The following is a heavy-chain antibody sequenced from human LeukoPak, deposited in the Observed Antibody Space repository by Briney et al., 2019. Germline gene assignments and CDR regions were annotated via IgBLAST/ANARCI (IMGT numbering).Heavy chain of an antibody. CDR3: AKGAGFSGNHYYDY. CDR2: ISGSGGTR. J-gene: IGHJ4*02. CDR1: GFTFSTYA. Sequence: PGGSLRLSCAASGFTFSTYAMSWVRQAPGKGLQWVSGISGSGGTRYYADSVQGRFTISRDNSKNTLYPQMNSLRAEDTAVYYCAKGAGFSGNHYYDYWGQGTLVTVSS. D-gene: IGHD5-12*01. V-gene: IGHV3-23*01.